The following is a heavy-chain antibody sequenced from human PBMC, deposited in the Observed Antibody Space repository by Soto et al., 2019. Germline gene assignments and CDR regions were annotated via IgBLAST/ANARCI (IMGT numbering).Heavy chain of an antibody. CDR3: WSDRITTGIDA. CDR2: IYSGGST. D-gene: IGHD3-3*01. Sequence: PGGSLTLSCAGSGFTVSSNYMSWVRQAPGKGLEWVAVIYSGGSTYYSDSVKGRFTISTDNSTNTLDLQMKSPITDDTAVMYYWSDRITTGIDAWGQGNTVTVSS. CDR1: GFTVSSNY. V-gene: IGHV3-66*01. J-gene: IGHJ6*02.